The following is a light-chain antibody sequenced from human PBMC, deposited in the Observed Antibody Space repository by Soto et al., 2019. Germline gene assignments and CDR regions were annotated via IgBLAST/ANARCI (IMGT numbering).Light chain of an antibody. J-gene: IGLJ1*01. CDR1: NIGTKS. CDR2: DDS. Sequence: SYELAQPPSVSVAPGQTARITCGGNNIGTKSVHWYQLRPGQAPVVVVYDDSDRPSRIPERFSGFNSGSTATLTISRVEDGDEADYFCQVWDSSIDHYVFGTGTKVTVL. V-gene: IGLV3-21*02. CDR3: QVWDSSIDHYV.